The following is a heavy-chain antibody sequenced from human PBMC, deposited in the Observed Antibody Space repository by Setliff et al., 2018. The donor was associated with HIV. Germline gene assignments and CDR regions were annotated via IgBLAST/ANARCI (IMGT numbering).Heavy chain of an antibody. V-gene: IGHV1-69*13. D-gene: IGHD5-12*01. Sequence: GASVKVSCKASGGTFSLYAINWVRQAPGQGLAWMGGIIPIFNTANYAQKFQGRVTITADGSTSTAYMELSSLRFEDTATYYCARDQATGYEKVWFSWVDPWCRGSLVTVSS. J-gene: IGHJ5*02. CDR3: ARDQATGYEKVWFSWVDP. CDR2: IIPIFNTA. CDR1: GGTFSLYA.